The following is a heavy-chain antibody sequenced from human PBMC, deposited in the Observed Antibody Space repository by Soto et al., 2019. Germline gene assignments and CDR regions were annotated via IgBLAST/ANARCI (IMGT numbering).Heavy chain of an antibody. CDR3: ARIEYCSGGNCYSAFDI. D-gene: IGHD2-15*01. V-gene: IGHV1-18*01. CDR2: ISGYKGDT. CDR1: GDTFISSG. Sequence: VQSGAEVKKPGASVKVSCKASGDTFISSGISWVRQAPGQGLEWMGWISGYKGDTNYAQKFPGRVPLTTDTSTSTAYMELRSLTPGDTAIYYCARIEYCSGGNCYSAFDIWGQGTLVTVSS. J-gene: IGHJ3*02.